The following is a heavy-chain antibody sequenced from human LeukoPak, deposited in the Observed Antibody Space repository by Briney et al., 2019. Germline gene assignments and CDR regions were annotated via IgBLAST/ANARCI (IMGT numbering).Heavy chain of an antibody. CDR1: GFTLSSYA. J-gene: IGHJ5*02. Sequence: QTGGSVRLSCAASGFTLSSYAMHGVRRAPGKGLEWVAVISYDGSNKYYADSVKGRFTISRDNSKNTLYLQMNSLRAEDTAVYYCAGGDNWFDPWGQGTLVTVSS. V-gene: IGHV3-30-3*01. D-gene: IGHD3-10*01. CDR2: ISYDGSNK. CDR3: AGGDNWFDP.